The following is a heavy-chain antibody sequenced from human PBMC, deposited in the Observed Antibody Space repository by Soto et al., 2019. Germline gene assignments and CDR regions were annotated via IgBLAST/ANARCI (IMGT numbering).Heavy chain of an antibody. J-gene: IGHJ4*02. CDR3: ARSAYGDRRGRDY. CDR1: GFTFSSYW. V-gene: IGHV3-7*01. Sequence: EVQLVESGGGLVQPGGSLRLSCAASGFTFSSYWMSWVRQAPGKGLEWVANIKQDGSEKYYVDSVKGRFTISRDNAKNSRYLQQNSLRAEDTAVYYCARSAYGDRRGRDYWGQGTLVTVSS. D-gene: IGHD4-17*01. CDR2: IKQDGSEK.